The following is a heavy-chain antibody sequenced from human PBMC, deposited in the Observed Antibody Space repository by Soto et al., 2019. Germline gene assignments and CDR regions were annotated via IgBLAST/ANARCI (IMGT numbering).Heavy chain of an antibody. Sequence: QVQLVQSGAEVKQPGAAVKVSCKASGYTFTNYDINWVRQATGQGHEWMGWMNPISGNTGYAQRFQGRVTLTRNTSISTAYMELSSLRSEDTAVYYCASAREYDAFDIWGQGTMVTVSS. CDR1: GYTFTNYD. CDR3: ASAREYDAFDI. V-gene: IGHV1-8*01. J-gene: IGHJ3*02. CDR2: MNPISGNT.